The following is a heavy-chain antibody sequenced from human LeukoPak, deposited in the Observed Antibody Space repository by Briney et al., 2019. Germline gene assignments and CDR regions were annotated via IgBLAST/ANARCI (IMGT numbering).Heavy chain of an antibody. V-gene: IGHV4-59*08. CDR1: GASVSNYY. J-gene: IGHJ4*02. CDR2: FHYSGST. D-gene: IGHD2-15*01. Sequence: SETLSLTCRVSGASVSNYYWSWIQQSPGKGLEWIGFFHYSGSTNYNPSLNSRVTTSIDTSMNQLSLTLVSVTAADTAVYFCARHHDGGPKLRLDFWGLGVLVTVSS. CDR3: ARHHDGGPKLRLDF.